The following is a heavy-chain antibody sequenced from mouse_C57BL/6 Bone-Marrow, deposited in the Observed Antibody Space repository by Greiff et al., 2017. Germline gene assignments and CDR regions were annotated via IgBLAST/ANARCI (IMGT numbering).Heavy chain of an antibody. CDR1: GYTFTSYW. D-gene: IGHD1-1*01. CDR2: IDPSDSYT. CDR3: ARGDYSGPWFAY. Sequence: QVQLQQPGAELVMPGASVKLSCKASGYTFTSYWMHWVKQRPGQGLEWIGEIDPSDSYTNYNQKFKGKSTLTVDKSSSPAYLQLSSLTSEDSAADDCARGDYSGPWFAYWGQGTLVTVSA. V-gene: IGHV1-69*01. J-gene: IGHJ3*01.